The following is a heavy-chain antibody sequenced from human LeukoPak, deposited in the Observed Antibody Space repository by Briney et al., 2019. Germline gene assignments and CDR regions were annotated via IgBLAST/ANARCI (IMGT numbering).Heavy chain of an antibody. CDR3: ARGRWTATDTTYYLDY. J-gene: IGHJ4*02. CDR2: INAGNGKT. CDR1: GYSFSDYA. Sequence: GASVKVSCKASGYSFSDYAIQWVRQAPGQRLEWMGWINAGNGKTKYSQNFQGRGTITRDRSASTAYMELSSLRSEDTSIYYCARGRWTATDTTYYLDYWGQGTLVTVSS. D-gene: IGHD2-21*02. V-gene: IGHV1-3*01.